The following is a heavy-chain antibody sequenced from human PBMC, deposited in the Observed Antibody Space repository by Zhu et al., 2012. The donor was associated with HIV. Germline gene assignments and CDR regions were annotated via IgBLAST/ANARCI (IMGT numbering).Heavy chain of an antibody. CDR2: IYYSGST. J-gene: IGHJ3*02. Sequence: QVQLQESGPGLVKPSQTLSFTCTVSAGSISSYYWSWIRQPPGKGLEWIGYIYYSGSTNYNPSLKSRVTISVDTSKNQFSLKLSSVTAADTAVYYCARSLDMVRGVLDAFDIWGQGTMVTVSS. D-gene: IGHD3-10*01. CDR3: ARSLDMVRGVLDAFDI. V-gene: IGHV4-59*01. CDR1: AGSISSYY.